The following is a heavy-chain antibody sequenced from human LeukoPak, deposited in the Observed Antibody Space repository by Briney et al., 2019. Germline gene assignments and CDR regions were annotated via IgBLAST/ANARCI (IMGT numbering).Heavy chain of an antibody. Sequence: GGSLTLSCAASGFTFSSYSMTWVRQAPGKGLEWVSSISSSSSYIYYADSVKGRFTISRDNAKISLYLQMNSLRAEDTAVYYCARAVWFGELLGWFDPWGQGTLVTVSS. J-gene: IGHJ5*02. CDR1: GFTFSSYS. CDR2: ISSSSSYI. V-gene: IGHV3-21*01. CDR3: ARAVWFGELLGWFDP. D-gene: IGHD3-10*01.